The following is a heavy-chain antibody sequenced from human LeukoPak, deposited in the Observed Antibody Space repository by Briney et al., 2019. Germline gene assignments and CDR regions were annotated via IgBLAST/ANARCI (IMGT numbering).Heavy chain of an antibody. CDR3: ARGPTFDYDFWRCYPAPTPYFDY. CDR2: ISSSSSTI. J-gene: IGHJ4*02. D-gene: IGHD3-3*01. V-gene: IGHV3-48*01. Sequence: PGGSLRLPCAASGFTFSSYSMNWVRQAPGKGLEWVSYISSSSSTIYYADSVKGRFTISRDNDKNSLYLQMNRLRAEDTAVYYCARGPTFDYDFWRCYPAPTPYFDYWGQGTLVTVSS. CDR1: GFTFSSYS.